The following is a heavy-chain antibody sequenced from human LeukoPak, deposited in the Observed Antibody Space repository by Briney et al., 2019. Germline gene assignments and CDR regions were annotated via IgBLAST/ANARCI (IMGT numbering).Heavy chain of an antibody. CDR1: GYSISSGYY. D-gene: IGHD3-3*01. Sequence: SETLSLTCAVSGYSISSGYYWGWIRQPPGKGLEWIGSIYHSGSTYHNPSLKSRVTISVDTSKNQFSLKLSSVTAADTAVYYCARRYYDFWSGYFYFDYWGQGTLVTVSS. J-gene: IGHJ4*02. V-gene: IGHV4-38-2*01. CDR3: ARRYYDFWSGYFYFDY. CDR2: IYHSGST.